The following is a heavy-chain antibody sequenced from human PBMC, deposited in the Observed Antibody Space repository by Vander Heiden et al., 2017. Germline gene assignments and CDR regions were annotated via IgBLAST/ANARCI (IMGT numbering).Heavy chain of an antibody. V-gene: IGHV3-49*05. CDR1: GFTFGDYA. Sequence: EVQLVESGGGLVKPGRSLRLSCTASGFTFGDYAMSWFRQAPGKGLEWVGFIRSKAYGGTTEYAASVKGRFTISRDDSKSIAYLQMNSLKTEDTAVYYCTRDPAAAGSPDFDYWGQGTLVTVSS. J-gene: IGHJ4*02. CDR2: IRSKAYGGTT. CDR3: TRDPAAAGSPDFDY. D-gene: IGHD6-13*01.